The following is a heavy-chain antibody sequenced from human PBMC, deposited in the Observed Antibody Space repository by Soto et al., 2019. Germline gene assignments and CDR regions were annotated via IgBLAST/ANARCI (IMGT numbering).Heavy chain of an antibody. V-gene: IGHV1-2*04. CDR3: ARDRDGYHAFDI. CDR2: INPNSGGT. CDR1: WYSFPRYD. Sequence: GASVEVSCKGFWYSFPRYDMYWVGQAPGQRLEWMGWINPNSGGTSYAQKFQGWVTMTRDTSISTAYMELSRLRSDDTAVYYCARDRDGYHAFDIWGQGTMVTVSS. J-gene: IGHJ3*02. D-gene: IGHD5-12*01.